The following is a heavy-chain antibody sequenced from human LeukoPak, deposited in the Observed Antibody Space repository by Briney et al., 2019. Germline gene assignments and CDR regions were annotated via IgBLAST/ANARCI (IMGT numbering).Heavy chain of an antibody. D-gene: IGHD6-19*01. CDR3: ARSSGWIDY. V-gene: IGHV3-74*01. Sequence: PGGSLRLSCAASGFTFSTSWMHWVRQAPGKGLVWVSRINSDGSNTNYADSVKGRFTISRDNAKNTLYLQMNSLRAEDTAVYYCARSSGWIDYWGQGTLVTVSS. J-gene: IGHJ4*02. CDR1: GFTFSTSW. CDR2: INSDGSNT.